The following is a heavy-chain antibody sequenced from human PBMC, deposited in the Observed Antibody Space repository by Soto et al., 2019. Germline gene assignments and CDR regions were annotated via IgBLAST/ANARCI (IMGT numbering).Heavy chain of an antibody. D-gene: IGHD1-26*01. CDR2: ISYDGSNT. Sequence: QVQLVESGGGVVQPGRSLRLSCAASGFTFSSYGMHWVRQAPGTGMEWVAIISYDGSNTYYADSVKGRLTISRDNSKNTLYLHMNSMRAEDTSVYYCAKEGGLSGSYYISSSYYFDYWGQGTLVTVSS. CDR3: AKEGGLSGSYYISSSYYFDY. V-gene: IGHV3-30*18. J-gene: IGHJ4*02. CDR1: GFTFSSYG.